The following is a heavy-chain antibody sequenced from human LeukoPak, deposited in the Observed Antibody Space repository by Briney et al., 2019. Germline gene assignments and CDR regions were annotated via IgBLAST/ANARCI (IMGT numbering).Heavy chain of an antibody. Sequence: AASVNVSCTASGYTFTSYGINWVRQAPGQGLEWMGWISAYNGKTNYAQKLQGRVTMTTDTSTSTAYMELRSLRSDDTAVYYCARDDALVATGSFDYWGQGTLVTVSS. J-gene: IGHJ4*02. CDR1: GYTFTSYG. CDR3: ARDDALVATGSFDY. D-gene: IGHD5-12*01. V-gene: IGHV1-18*01. CDR2: ISAYNGKT.